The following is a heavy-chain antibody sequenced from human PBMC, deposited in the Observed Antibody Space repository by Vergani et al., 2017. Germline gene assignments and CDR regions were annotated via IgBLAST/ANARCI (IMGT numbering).Heavy chain of an antibody. J-gene: IGHJ3*02. CDR2: INPNSGGT. CDR3: VGGDFWSGTPFDAFDI. D-gene: IGHD3-3*01. Sequence: QVQLVQSGAEVKKPGASVKVSCKASGYTFTGYYMHWARQAPGQGLEWMGWINPNSGGTNYAQKFQGRVTMTRDTSISTAYMELSRLRSDDTAVYYCVGGDFWSGTPFDAFDIWGQGTMVTVSS. V-gene: IGHV1-2*02. CDR1: GYTFTGYY.